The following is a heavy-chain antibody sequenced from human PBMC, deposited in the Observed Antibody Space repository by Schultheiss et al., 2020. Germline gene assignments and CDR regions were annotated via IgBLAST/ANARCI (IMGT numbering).Heavy chain of an antibody. Sequence: GGSLRLSCAASGFTFSSYAMHWVRQAPGKGLEYVSAISSNGGSTYYANSVKGRFTISRDNSKNTLYLQMGSLRAEDVAVYYCARVEGYYGSGIYDPWGQGTLVTVSS. D-gene: IGHD3-10*01. V-gene: IGHV3-64*01. CDR1: GFTFSSYA. CDR2: ISSNGGST. CDR3: ARVEGYYGSGIYDP. J-gene: IGHJ5*02.